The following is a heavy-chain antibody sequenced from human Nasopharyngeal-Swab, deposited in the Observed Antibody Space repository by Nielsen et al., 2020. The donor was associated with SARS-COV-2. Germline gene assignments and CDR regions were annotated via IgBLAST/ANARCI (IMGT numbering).Heavy chain of an antibody. Sequence: GSLRLSRAASGFTVSSNYMSWVRQAPGKGLEWVSVIYSGGSTYYADSVKGRFTISRDNSKNTLYLQMNSLRAEDTAVYYCAKDRYCSSTSCHYYYYYYMDVWGKGTTVTVSS. J-gene: IGHJ6*03. V-gene: IGHV3-53*05. CDR3: AKDRYCSSTSCHYYYYYYMDV. D-gene: IGHD2-2*01. CDR2: IYSGGST. CDR1: GFTVSSNY.